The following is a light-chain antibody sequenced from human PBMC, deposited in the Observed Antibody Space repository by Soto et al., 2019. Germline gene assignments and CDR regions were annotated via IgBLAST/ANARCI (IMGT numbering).Light chain of an antibody. V-gene: IGLV1-40*01. Sequence: QSVLTQPPAVSGAPGQRVSISCTGGRSNIGAGYDVHWYQQLPGTAPKLLIYGNSNRPSGVPDRFSGSKSATSASLAITGLQAEDEADYYCQSYDSRLSGYGFGTRTKVTV. J-gene: IGLJ1*01. CDR2: GNS. CDR3: QSYDSRLSGYG. CDR1: RSNIGAGYD.